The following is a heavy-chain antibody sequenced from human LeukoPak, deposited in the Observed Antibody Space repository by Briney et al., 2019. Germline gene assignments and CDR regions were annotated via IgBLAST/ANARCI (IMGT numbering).Heavy chain of an antibody. J-gene: IGHJ4*02. V-gene: IGHV1-8*03. CDR3: AREDYYDSGSSDY. CDR1: GYTFTSCD. Sequence: GASVKVSCKASGYTFTSCDINWVRQATGQGLEWMGWMNPNSGNTAYAQKFQGRVTITRNTSISTAYMELSSLRSEDTAIYYCAREDYYDSGSSDYWGQGTLVTVSS. CDR2: MNPNSGNT. D-gene: IGHD3-22*01.